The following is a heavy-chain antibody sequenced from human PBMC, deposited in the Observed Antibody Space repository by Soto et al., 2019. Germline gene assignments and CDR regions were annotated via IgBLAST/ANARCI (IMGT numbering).Heavy chain of an antibody. V-gene: IGHV3-9*01. CDR2: ISWNSGSI. D-gene: IGHD3-10*01. Sequence: GGSLRLSCAASGFTFDDYAMHWVRQAPGKGLEWVSGISWNSGSIGYADSVKGRFTISRDNAKNSLYLQMNSLRAEDTALYYCAKEYGSGSYYKPAPLDYWGQGTLVTVSS. CDR1: GFTFDDYA. J-gene: IGHJ4*02. CDR3: AKEYGSGSYYKPAPLDY.